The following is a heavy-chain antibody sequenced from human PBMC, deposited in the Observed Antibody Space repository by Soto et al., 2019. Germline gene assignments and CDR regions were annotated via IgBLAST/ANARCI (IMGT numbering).Heavy chain of an antibody. CDR3: ARDSTAMVTTSFDY. CDR2: IIPMFGTP. D-gene: IGHD5-18*01. Sequence: GASVKVSCKVSGCSFREYAMSWVRHAPGQGLEWMGGIIPMFGTPNFAQEFQGGVTITADESTNTSYRELSSLTSEDTAVNFCARDSTAMVTTSFDYWGQGTVVTVSS. CDR1: GCSFREYA. J-gene: IGHJ4*02. V-gene: IGHV1-69*13.